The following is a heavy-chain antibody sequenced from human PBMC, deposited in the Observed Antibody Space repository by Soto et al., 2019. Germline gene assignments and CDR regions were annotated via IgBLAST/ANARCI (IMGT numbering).Heavy chain of an antibody. D-gene: IGHD4-17*01. Sequence: QVQLVQSGPEVRKPGTSVKVSCKASRYTFTSFGMSWVRQAPGRGLEWMGWVNPYDGNTDTARIFQDRFSMTTDICTNTAYMEVRSLPSDDTAIYYCARGSRAIATVTLIDYWGPGTLVTVSS. V-gene: IGHV1-18*01. J-gene: IGHJ4*02. CDR2: VNPYDGNT. CDR1: RYTFTSFG. CDR3: ARGSRAIATVTLIDY.